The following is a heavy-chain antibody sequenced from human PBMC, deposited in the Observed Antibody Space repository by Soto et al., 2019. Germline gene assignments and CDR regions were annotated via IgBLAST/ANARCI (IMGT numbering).Heavy chain of an antibody. Sequence: GASVKVSCKASGYTFTSYYLHWVRQAPGQGLEWMGIINPSGGSTSYAQKFQGRVTMTRDTSTSTVYMELSSLRSEDTAVYYCARDGVTMVRGVIITFYYYMDVWGKGTTVTVSS. CDR1: GYTFTSYY. J-gene: IGHJ6*03. D-gene: IGHD3-10*01. V-gene: IGHV1-46*03. CDR2: INPSGGST. CDR3: ARDGVTMVRGVIITFYYYMDV.